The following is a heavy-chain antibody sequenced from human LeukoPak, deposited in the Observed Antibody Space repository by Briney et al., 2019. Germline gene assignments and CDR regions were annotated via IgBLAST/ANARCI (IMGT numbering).Heavy chain of an antibody. CDR2: IIPIFGTA. CDR1: GGTFSSYA. V-gene: IGHV1-69*13. CDR3: ARVSTSCYCIDP. Sequence: ASVKVSCKASGGTFSSYAISWVRQAPGQGLEWMGGIIPIFGTANYAQKFQGRVTITADQSTSTAYMELSSLRSEDTAVYYCARVSTSCYCIDPWGQGTLVTVSS. D-gene: IGHD2-2*01. J-gene: IGHJ5*02.